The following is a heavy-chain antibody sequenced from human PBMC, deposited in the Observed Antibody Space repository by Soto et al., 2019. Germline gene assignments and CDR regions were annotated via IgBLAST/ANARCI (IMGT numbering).Heavy chain of an antibody. CDR3: ARRWGPTFDF. CDR2: IYYSGST. Sequence: SETLSLTCTVSGGSIRSYYWSWIRQPPGKGLEWIGYIYYSGSTNYNPSLKSRVTISVDMSKNQFSLKLSSVTAADTAVYYCARRWGPTFDFWGQGTLVTVSS. CDR1: GGSIRSYY. V-gene: IGHV4-59*01. D-gene: IGHD1-26*01. J-gene: IGHJ4*02.